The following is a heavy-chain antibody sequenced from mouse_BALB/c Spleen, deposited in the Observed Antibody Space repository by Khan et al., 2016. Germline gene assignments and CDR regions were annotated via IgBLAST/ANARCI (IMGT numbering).Heavy chain of an antibody. CDR2: INTYTGEP. J-gene: IGHJ1*01. Sequence: QIQLVQSGPELKKPGETVKISCKASGYTFTNYGMNWVKQAPGKDLKWMGWINTYTGEPTYADDFKGRFAFSLETSASTAYLQINNLRIEDTATYFCARYRYCYGSGKYVDVWGAGTTVTVSS. V-gene: IGHV9-3-1*01. CDR1: GYTFTNYG. CDR3: ARYRYCYGSGKYVDV. D-gene: IGHD1-1*01.